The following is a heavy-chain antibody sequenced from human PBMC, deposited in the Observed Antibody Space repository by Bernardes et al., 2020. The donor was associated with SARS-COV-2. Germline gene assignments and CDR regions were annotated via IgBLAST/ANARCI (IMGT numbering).Heavy chain of an antibody. J-gene: IGHJ6*02. CDR1: GFTVHSTY. Sequence: GGSLRLSCTASGFTVHSTYVTWVRQAPGKGLEWVSVTNSGGSTTYADSVKGRFTISTDNLRNTLNLQMTSLTAEDTAVYYCAKGQGPRNYYYYGLDVWGQGTTVTVSS. V-gene: IGHV3-66*02. CDR3: AKGQGPRNYYYYGLDV. CDR2: TNSGGST.